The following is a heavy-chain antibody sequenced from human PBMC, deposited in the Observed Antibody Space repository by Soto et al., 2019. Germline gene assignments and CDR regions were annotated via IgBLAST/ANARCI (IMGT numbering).Heavy chain of an antibody. Sequence: GGSLRLSCAASGFTFSSYGMHWVRQAPGKGLEWVAVISYDGSNKYYADSVKGRFTISRDNSKNTLYLQMNSLRAEDTAVYYCAKWRDYYDSSGPFDYWGQGTLVTVSS. CDR3: AKWRDYYDSSGPFDY. J-gene: IGHJ4*02. V-gene: IGHV3-30*18. CDR2: ISYDGSNK. D-gene: IGHD3-22*01. CDR1: GFTFSSYG.